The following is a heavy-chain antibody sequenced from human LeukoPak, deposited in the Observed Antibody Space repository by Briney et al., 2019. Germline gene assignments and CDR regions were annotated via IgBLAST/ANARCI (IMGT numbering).Heavy chain of an antibody. J-gene: IGHJ4*02. CDR1: GFTFSDYS. CDR2: IHYDGSNK. CDR3: AKEGYCSTTTCYGDY. D-gene: IGHD2-2*01. V-gene: IGHV3-30*02. Sequence: GGSLRLSCAASGFTFSDYSMHWVRQAPGKGLEWVSFIHYDGSNKYYADSVKGRFTISRDNSKNTLYLQMNSLRAEDTAVYYCAKEGYCSTTTCYGDYWGQGTLVTVSS.